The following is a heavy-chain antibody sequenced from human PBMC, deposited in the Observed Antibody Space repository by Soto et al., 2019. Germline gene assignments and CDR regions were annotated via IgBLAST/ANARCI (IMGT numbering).Heavy chain of an antibody. D-gene: IGHD6-6*01. J-gene: IGHJ6*02. CDR1: GFTFDDYG. CDR2: ITWNSATI. V-gene: IGHV3-9*01. CDR3: EKDRCARDSIAL. Sequence: SLRLACAASGFTFDDYGMHGVRQGPGKGLEWVSGITWNSATIGYAASVKGRFTISRDTAKNSLYLQMSSLTTEDTAVYYCEKDRCARDSIALWGQGTTVTVSS.